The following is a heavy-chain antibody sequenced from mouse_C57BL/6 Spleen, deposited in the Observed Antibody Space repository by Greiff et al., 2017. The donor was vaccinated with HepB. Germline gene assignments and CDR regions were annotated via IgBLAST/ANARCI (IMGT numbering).Heavy chain of an antibody. D-gene: IGHD3-3*01. CDR3: ARGCLGQDY. CDR2: IDPEDGET. J-gene: IGHJ2*01. Sequence: EVQLQESGAELVKPGASVKLSCTASGFNIKDYYMHWVKQRTEQGLEWIGRIDPEDGETKYAPTFQGKATITADTSSNTAYLQLSSLTSEDTAVDYCARGCLGQDYWGQGTTLTVSS. V-gene: IGHV14-2*01. CDR1: GFNIKDYY.